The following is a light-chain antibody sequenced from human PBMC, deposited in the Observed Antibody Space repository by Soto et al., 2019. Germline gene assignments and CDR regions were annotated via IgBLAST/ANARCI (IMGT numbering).Light chain of an antibody. CDR1: QNVYNN. Sequence: EIVMTQSPATLSVSPGEGATLSCKASQNVYNNLAWYQQRPGQPPRLLIYDASTRATGISARFSGSGHGTEFTLTISSLQSEDFAVYFCQQCRNWPLTFGGGTKAEIK. V-gene: IGKV3-15*01. CDR3: QQCRNWPLT. CDR2: DAS. J-gene: IGKJ4*01.